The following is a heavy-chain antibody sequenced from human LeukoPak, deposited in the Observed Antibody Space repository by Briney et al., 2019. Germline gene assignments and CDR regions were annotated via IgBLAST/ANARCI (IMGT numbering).Heavy chain of an antibody. CDR2: IYTSGST. CDR1: GGSISSYY. V-gene: IGHV4-4*07. CDR3: ASSTVVPYYFDY. J-gene: IGHJ4*02. D-gene: IGHD2-2*01. Sequence: SETLSLTCTVSGGSISSYYWSWIRQPAGKGLEWIGRIYTSGSTNYNPSLKSRDTISVDKSKNQFSLKLSSVTAADTAVYYCASSTVVPYYFDYWGQGTLVTVSS.